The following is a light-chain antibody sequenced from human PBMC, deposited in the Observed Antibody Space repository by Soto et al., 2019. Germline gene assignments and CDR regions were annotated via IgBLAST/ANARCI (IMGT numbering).Light chain of an antibody. V-gene: IGLV2-14*01. CDR1: SSDVGGYRY. J-gene: IGLJ1*01. Sequence: LTQPASVSGSPGQSITISCTGTSSDVGGYRYVSWFQHHPGKAPKLIIYEVSNRPSGISDRFSGSKSGNTASLTISGLQAEDEADYYCNSYTSTTPYVFGTGTKVTV. CDR3: NSYTSTTPYV. CDR2: EVS.